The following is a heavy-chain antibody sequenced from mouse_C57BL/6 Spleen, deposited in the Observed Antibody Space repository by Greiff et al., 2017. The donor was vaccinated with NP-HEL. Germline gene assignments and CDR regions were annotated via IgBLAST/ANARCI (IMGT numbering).Heavy chain of an antibody. D-gene: IGHD1-1*01. CDR2: ISYDGSN. J-gene: IGHJ2*01. Sequence: ESGPGLVKPSQSLSLTCSVTGYSITSGYYWNWIRQFPGNKLEWMGYISYDGSNNYNPSLKNRISITRDTSKNQFFLKLNSVTTEDTATYYCARITTVGYYFDYWGQGTTLTVSS. CDR3: ARITTVGYYFDY. V-gene: IGHV3-6*01. CDR1: GYSITSGYY.